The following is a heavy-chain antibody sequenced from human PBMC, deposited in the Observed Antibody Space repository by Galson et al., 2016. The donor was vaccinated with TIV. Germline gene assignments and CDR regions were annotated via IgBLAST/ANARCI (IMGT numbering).Heavy chain of an antibody. CDR1: GGTFRTYS. CDR3: ATAPSGSYYNGWFDP. Sequence: SVKVSCKASGGTFRTYSFNWVRQAPGQGLQWMGRIIPILGLANYAQKFQGRVTITADTSMSTAYMELSSLSSEDTAVYYCATAPSGSYYNGWFDPWGQGTLVTVSS. J-gene: IGHJ5*02. D-gene: IGHD3-10*01. V-gene: IGHV1-69*02. CDR2: IIPILGLA.